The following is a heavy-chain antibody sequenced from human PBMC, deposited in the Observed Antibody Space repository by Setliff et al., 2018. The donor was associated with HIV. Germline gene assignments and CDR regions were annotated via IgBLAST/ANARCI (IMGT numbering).Heavy chain of an antibody. J-gene: IGHJ3*02. CDR3: AKMHTAMDPDTFDI. CDR1: GLSVGDNY. D-gene: IGHD5-18*01. V-gene: IGHV3-66*02. CDR2: IYPGGAS. Sequence: GGSLRLSCVASGLSVGDNYVAWVRLAPGRGLEWVSVIYPGGASFYSDSVKGRFTISRDNSKNTMFLQMNSLRVEDTAIYYCAKMHTAMDPDTFDIWGQGTMVTVS.